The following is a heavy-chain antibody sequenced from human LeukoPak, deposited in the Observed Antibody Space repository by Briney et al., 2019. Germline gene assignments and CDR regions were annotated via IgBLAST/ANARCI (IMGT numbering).Heavy chain of an antibody. CDR3: ARAGAGGSYSPLDPNPQSYYFDY. D-gene: IGHD1-26*01. CDR2: IXPIFGXA. Sequence: VRQXPGQGLEWXXGIXPIFGXANYAQKFQGRVTITADESTSTAYMELSSLRSEDTAVYYCARAGAGGSYSPLDPNPQSYYFDYWGQGTLVTVSS. J-gene: IGHJ4*02. V-gene: IGHV1-69*01.